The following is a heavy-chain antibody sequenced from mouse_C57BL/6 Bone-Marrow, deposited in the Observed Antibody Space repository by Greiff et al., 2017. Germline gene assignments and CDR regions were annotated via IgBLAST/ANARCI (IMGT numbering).Heavy chain of an antibody. Sequence: QVPLQQPGAELVKPGASVKMSCKASGYTFTSYWITWVKQRPGQGLEWIGDISPGSGSTNYNEKFKSKATLTVDTSSSTAYMQLSSLTSEDSAVXYCATLLVGSPHFDYWGQGTTLTVSS. J-gene: IGHJ2*01. D-gene: IGHD1-1*01. CDR1: GYTFTSYW. CDR3: ATLLVGSPHFDY. V-gene: IGHV1-55*01. CDR2: ISPGSGST.